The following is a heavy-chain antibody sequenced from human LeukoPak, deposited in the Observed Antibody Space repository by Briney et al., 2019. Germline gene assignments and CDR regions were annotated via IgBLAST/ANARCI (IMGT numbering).Heavy chain of an antibody. V-gene: IGHV4-59*01. D-gene: IGHD6-25*01. CDR2: SYYSGIT. Sequence: SETLSLTCTLSGDSISTYYWSWIRQSPGKGLEWIGYSYYSGITSYNPSLKSRVTMSVDESKNQLSLKVNSVTAADTAVYYCARGEAVDYGGQGTLVTVSS. J-gene: IGHJ4*02. CDR3: ARGEAVDY. CDR1: GDSISTYY.